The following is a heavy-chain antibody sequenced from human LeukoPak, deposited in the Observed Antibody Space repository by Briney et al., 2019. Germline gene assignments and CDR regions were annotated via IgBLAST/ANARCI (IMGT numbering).Heavy chain of an antibody. V-gene: IGHV1-69*06. CDR2: IIPIFGTA. Sequence: SVKVSCKASGGTFSSYAISLVRQAPGQGLEWMGGIIPIFGTANYAQKFQGRVTITADKSTSTAYLELSSLRSEDTAVYYCARDSDYYGSLWPNWFDPWGQGTLVTVSS. CDR1: GGTFSSYA. D-gene: IGHD3-10*01. CDR3: ARDSDYYGSLWPNWFDP. J-gene: IGHJ5*02.